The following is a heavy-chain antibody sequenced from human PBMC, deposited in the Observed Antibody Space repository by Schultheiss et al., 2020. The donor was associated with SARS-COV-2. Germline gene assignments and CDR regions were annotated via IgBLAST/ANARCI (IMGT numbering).Heavy chain of an antibody. CDR2: IKQDGSEK. Sequence: GGSLRLSCAASGFTFSSYWMSWVRQAPGKGLEWVANIKQDGSEKYYVDSVKGRFTISRDNSKNTLYLQMNSLRAEDTAVYYCAKSKLRFLEWLPLDYWGQGTLVTVSS. D-gene: IGHD3-3*01. CDR1: GFTFSSYW. CDR3: AKSKLRFLEWLPLDY. V-gene: IGHV3-7*05. J-gene: IGHJ4*02.